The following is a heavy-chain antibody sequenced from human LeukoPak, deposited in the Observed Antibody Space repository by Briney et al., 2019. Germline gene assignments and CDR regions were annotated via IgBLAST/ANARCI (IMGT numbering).Heavy chain of an antibody. CDR3: ARYRVAGAFYFDY. CDR1: GYTFTNYA. CDR2: ISAYNGNT. J-gene: IGHJ4*02. V-gene: IGHV1-18*04. D-gene: IGHD6-19*01. Sequence: ASVKVSCKASGYTFTNYALSWVRQAPGQGLEWMGWISAYNGNTNYAQKFQGRVTMTTDTSTSTAYLELRSLRSDDTAVYYCARYRVAGAFYFDYWGQGTLVTVSS.